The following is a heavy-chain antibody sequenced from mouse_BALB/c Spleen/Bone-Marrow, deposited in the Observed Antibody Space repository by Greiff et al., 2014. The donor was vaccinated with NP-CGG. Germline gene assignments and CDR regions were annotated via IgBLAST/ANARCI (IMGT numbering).Heavy chain of an antibody. CDR3: ARSRITTRYYYAMDY. CDR2: INPSTGYT. V-gene: IGHV1-7*01. Sequence: QVQLQQPGAELAKPGASMKMSCKASGYTFTSYWMHWVKQRPGQGLEWIGYINPSTGYTEYNQKFKDKATLTADKSTSTAYMQLSSLTSEDSAVYYCARSRITTRYYYAMDYWGQGTSVTVSS. CDR1: GYTFTSYW. D-gene: IGHD2-4*01. J-gene: IGHJ4*01.